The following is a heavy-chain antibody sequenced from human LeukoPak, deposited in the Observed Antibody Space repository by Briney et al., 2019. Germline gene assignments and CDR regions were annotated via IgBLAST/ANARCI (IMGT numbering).Heavy chain of an antibody. CDR3: ARDLGQYYDTSDKWFDP. D-gene: IGHD3-22*01. V-gene: IGHV3-74*01. CDR2: INSDGINT. CDR1: GFTFSNYW. Sequence: GGSLRLSRAACGFTFSNYWMHWVRQAPGKGLVWVSRINSDGINTSYADSVKGRFTISRHNAKNTLNLQMNSLRAEDTAVYYCARDLGQYYDTSDKWFDPWGQGTLVTVSS. J-gene: IGHJ5*02.